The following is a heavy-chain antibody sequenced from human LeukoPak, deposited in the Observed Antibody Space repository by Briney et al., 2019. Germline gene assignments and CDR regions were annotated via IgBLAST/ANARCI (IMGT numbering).Heavy chain of an antibody. CDR1: GASVSGYY. Sequence: SETLSLTCTVSGASVSGYYWSWIRQPAGKGLEWIGPVYSSGNSDYNPSLKSRVTMSVDTSKNQFSLRLSSVTAADTAVYYCARGHPYFDYWGQGVLVTVSS. CDR3: ARGHPYFDY. V-gene: IGHV4-4*07. J-gene: IGHJ4*02. CDR2: VYSSGNS.